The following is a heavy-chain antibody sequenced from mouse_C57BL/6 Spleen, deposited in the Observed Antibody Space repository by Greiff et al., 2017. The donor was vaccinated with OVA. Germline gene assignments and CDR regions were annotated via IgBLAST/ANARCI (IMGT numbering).Heavy chain of an antibody. CDR1: GFSLTSYG. V-gene: IGHV2-4*01. CDR3: AKAYDYYAMDY. D-gene: IGHD6-5*01. Sequence: QVQLKESGPGLVQPSQSLSITCTVSGFSLTSYGVHWVRQPPGKGLEWLGVIWSGGSTDYNAAFISRLSISKDNSKIHVFFKMNSLQAADTAIYYCAKAYDYYAMDYWGQGTSVTVSS. J-gene: IGHJ4*01. CDR2: IWSGGST.